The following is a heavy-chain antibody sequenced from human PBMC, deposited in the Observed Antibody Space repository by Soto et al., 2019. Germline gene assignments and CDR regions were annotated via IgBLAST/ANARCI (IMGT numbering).Heavy chain of an antibody. CDR2: ISGSGGST. V-gene: IGHV3-23*01. J-gene: IGHJ2*01. Sequence: EVQLLESGGGLVQPGGSLRLSCAASGFTFSSYAMNWVRQAPGKGLEWVSVISGSGGSTYYADAVKSRFTISRDNSKNTLYLQMNSRRAEDTAGYYCAKRTGGWYFDLWGRGTLVTVSS. CDR3: AKRTGGWYFDL. CDR1: GFTFSSYA. D-gene: IGHD3-16*01.